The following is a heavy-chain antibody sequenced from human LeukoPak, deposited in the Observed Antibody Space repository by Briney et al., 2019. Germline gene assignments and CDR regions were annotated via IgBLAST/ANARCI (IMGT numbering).Heavy chain of an antibody. J-gene: IGHJ3*02. CDR2: IYHSGST. CDR1: GGSISSGGYY. D-gene: IGHD3-3*01. V-gene: IGHV4-30-2*01. Sequence: SQTLSLTCTVSGGSISSGGYYGTWIRQPPGKGLEWIGYIYHSGSTYYNPSLKSRVTISVHRSKNQFSLKLSSVTAADTAVYYCARATAPITIFGVVIDPVDAFDIWGQGTMVTVPS. CDR3: ARATAPITIFGVVIDPVDAFDI.